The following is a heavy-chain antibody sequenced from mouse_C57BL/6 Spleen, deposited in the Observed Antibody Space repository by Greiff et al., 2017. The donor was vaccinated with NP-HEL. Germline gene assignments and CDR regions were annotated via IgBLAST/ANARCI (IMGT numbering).Heavy chain of an antibody. Sequence: VQLQESGPELVKPGASVKISCKASGYAFSSSWMNWVKQRPGKGLEWIGRIYPGDGDTNYTGKFKGKATLTADKSSSTAYMQLSSLTSEDYAVYFCARATTVVAHFDYWGKGTTLTVSS. CDR2: IYPGDGDT. D-gene: IGHD1-1*01. V-gene: IGHV1-82*01. CDR1: GYAFSSSW. J-gene: IGHJ2*01. CDR3: ARATTVVAHFDY.